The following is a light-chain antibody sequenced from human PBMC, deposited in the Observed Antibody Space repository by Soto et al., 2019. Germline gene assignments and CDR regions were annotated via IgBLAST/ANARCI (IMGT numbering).Light chain of an antibody. V-gene: IGLV2-14*01. CDR3: SSFTSRFTFV. Sequence: QSALTQPPSVSLSPGQSIAISCSGTRSDVGAYNYVSWCQQHPGKAPKLMISEVTNRPSGVSDRFSGSKSGNTASLTISGLQAEDEADYYCSSFTSRFTFVFGTGTKVTVL. J-gene: IGLJ1*01. CDR1: RSDVGAYNY. CDR2: EVT.